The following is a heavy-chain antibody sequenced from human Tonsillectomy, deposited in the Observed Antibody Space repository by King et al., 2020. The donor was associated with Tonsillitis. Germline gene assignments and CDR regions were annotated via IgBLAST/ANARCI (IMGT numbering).Heavy chain of an antibody. J-gene: IGHJ5*02. Sequence: QLQESGPGLVKPSETLSLPCTVSGGSISSYYCSWIRQPAGKGLEWVGRIYPPGSTNYNPSLKSRVTMSVDTSKNQFSLKLSSVTAADTAVYYCARDLYYYDSSGYHNWFDPWGQGTLVTVSS. V-gene: IGHV4-4*07. CDR3: ARDLYYYDSSGYHNWFDP. CDR1: GGSISSYY. CDR2: IYPPGST. D-gene: IGHD3-22*01.